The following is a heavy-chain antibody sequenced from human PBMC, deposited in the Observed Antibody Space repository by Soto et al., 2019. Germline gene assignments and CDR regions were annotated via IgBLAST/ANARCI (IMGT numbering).Heavy chain of an antibody. D-gene: IGHD2-21*01. Sequence: QIQLVQSGGEVKKPGASVKVSCKSSGYKFISHSITWVRQAPGQGLEWMGRISAYNGNTNYAQKLQGRVTMTTDTSTNTAYMDLRSLRSDDTGVYYCARGAFCGGAPGCRDMDVWGQGITVTVSS. J-gene: IGHJ6*02. V-gene: IGHV1-18*01. CDR3: ARGAFCGGAPGCRDMDV. CDR2: ISAYNGNT. CDR1: GYKFISHS.